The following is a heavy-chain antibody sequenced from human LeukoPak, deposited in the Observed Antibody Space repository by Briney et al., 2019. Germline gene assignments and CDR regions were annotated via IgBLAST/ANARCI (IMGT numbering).Heavy chain of an antibody. Sequence: PSETLSLTCTVSGGSITPYYWSWIRQTPGKGLGWIGYIFYSGNTKYNPSLKGRGTMSVDTSKKQFSLRLTSVTAADTALYYCVRHPPRDSSGNDAFDIWGQGTMVTVSS. V-gene: IGHV4-59*08. D-gene: IGHD3-22*01. CDR2: IFYSGNT. CDR1: GGSITPYY. CDR3: VRHPPRDSSGNDAFDI. J-gene: IGHJ3*02.